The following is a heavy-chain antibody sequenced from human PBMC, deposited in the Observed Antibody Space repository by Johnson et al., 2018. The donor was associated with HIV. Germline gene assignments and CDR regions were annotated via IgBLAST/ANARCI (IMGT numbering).Heavy chain of an antibody. CDR1: GFTFRNYA. V-gene: IGHV3-74*01. CDR3: AKDGDDGDEADGTKGAFDI. J-gene: IGHJ3*02. D-gene: IGHD2-2*01. Sequence: VQLVESGGGLVKPGGSLRLSCAASGFTFRNYAMHWVRQAPGKGLVWVSRINSDGSTTSYADSVKGRFTISRDNAKNTLYLQMNLLRAEDTAVYYCAKDGDDGDEADGTKGAFDIWGQGTMVTVSS. CDR2: INSDGSTT.